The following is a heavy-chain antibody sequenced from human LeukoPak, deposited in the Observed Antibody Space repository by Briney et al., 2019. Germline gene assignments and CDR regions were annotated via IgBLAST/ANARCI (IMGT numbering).Heavy chain of an antibody. Sequence: HPGGSLRLSCTASGFIFSHYSMHWVRQAPGQGLEYVSAINSNGDDTFYTDSVRGRFTISRDNSKNTVYLQVGSLRAEDMGVYYCARDPGRSPDYWGQGTLVTVSS. CDR1: GFIFSHYS. V-gene: IGHV3-64*02. D-gene: IGHD1-26*01. CDR2: INSNGDDT. J-gene: IGHJ4*02. CDR3: ARDPGRSPDY.